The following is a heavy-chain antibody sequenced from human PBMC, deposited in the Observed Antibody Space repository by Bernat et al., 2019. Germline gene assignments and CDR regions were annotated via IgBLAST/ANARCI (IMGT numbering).Heavy chain of an antibody. J-gene: IGHJ4*02. CDR1: GFTFSSYS. CDR2: ISSSSSYI. V-gene: IGHV3-21*01. D-gene: IGHD3-10*01. Sequence: EVQLVESGGGLVKPGGSLRLSCAASGFTFSSYSMNWVRQAPGKGLEWVSSISSSSSYIYYADSVKGRFTISRDNAKNSLYLQMNSLRAEDTAVYYCARSSGGRPLVNYWGQGTLVTVSS. CDR3: ARSSGGRPLVNY.